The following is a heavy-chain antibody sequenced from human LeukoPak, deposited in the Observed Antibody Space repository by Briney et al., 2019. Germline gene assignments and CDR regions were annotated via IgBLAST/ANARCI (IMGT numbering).Heavy chain of an antibody. Sequence: GGSLRLSCVASGCTFSIHWMTWVCQAPATGLEWVATINPDGNDKFFVDSVKSRCTISRDNAKTSLFLQMNSLRAEDTAIYYCTTSDCEYWGQGALVTVSS. J-gene: IGHJ4*02. CDR2: INPDGNDK. CDR3: TTSDCEY. V-gene: IGHV3-7*03. CDR1: GCTFSIHW.